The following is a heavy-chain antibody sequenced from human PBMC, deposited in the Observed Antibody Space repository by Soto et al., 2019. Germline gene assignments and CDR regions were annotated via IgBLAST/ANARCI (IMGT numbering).Heavy chain of an antibody. CDR1: GFTFSSYS. D-gene: IGHD3-22*01. V-gene: IGHV3-48*02. J-gene: IGHJ4*02. CDR2: ISSSSSTI. CDR3: ARDYYDSSGYYGAIGY. Sequence: GGSLSLSCAASGFTFSSYSMNWVRQAPGKGLEWVSYISSSSSTIYYADSVKGRFTISRDNAKNSLYLQMNSLRDEDTAVYYCARDYYDSSGYYGAIGYWGQGTLVTVS.